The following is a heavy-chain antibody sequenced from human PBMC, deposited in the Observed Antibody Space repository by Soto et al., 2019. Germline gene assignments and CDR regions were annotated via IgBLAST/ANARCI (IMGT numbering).Heavy chain of an antibody. V-gene: IGHV4-39*01. Sequence: LSLTCSVSGAPISSNDYFWAWIRQPPGRGLEFIASMHASGGTYHSSSLKSRATMSLDTSKDQFSLKLQSVTAADTGTYYCAAIVVGATRHSDVDHWGQGTLVTVSS. CDR3: AAIVVGATRHSDVDH. CDR1: GAPISSNDYF. D-gene: IGHD2-15*01. J-gene: IGHJ4*02. CDR2: MHASGGT.